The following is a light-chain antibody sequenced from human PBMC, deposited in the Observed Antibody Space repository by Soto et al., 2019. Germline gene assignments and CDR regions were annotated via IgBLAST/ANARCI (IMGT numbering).Light chain of an antibody. CDR2: WAS. CDR1: QSLLFKSDNNNY. CDR3: QQYYTTVPA. Sequence: DIVMSQSPDSLAVSLGERATINCKSSQSLLFKSDNNNYLAWYQQKPGQPPQLLIYWASTRESGVPHGFSGSGSGTDFTLTISDLQAEDVAIYYCQQYYTTVPAFGGGTTVEIK. V-gene: IGKV4-1*01. J-gene: IGKJ4*01.